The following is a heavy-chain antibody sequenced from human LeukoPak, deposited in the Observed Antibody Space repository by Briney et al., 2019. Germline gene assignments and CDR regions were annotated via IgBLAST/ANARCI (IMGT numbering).Heavy chain of an antibody. V-gene: IGHV1-8*01. J-gene: IGHJ6*02. CDR3: ARPYSSSRGYYYYGMDV. D-gene: IGHD6-13*01. CDR2: MNPNSGNT. CDR1: GYTFPSYD. Sequence: ASVKVSCKASGYTFPSYDINWVRQATGQGLEWMGWMNPNSGNTGYAQKFQGRVTMTRNTSISTAYMELSGLRSEDTAVYYCARPYSSSRGYYYYGMDVWGQGTTVTVCS.